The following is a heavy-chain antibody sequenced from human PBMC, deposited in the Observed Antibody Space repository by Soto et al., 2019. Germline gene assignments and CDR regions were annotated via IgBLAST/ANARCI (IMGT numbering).Heavy chain of an antibody. J-gene: IGHJ6*02. V-gene: IGHV4-34*01. Sequence: SETLSLTCAVYGGSFSGYYWSWIRQPPGKGLEWIGEINHSGSTNYNPSLKSRVTISVDTSKNQFSLKLSSVTAADTAVYYCARGISGYYYYYGMDVWGQGTTVAVSS. CDR3: ARGISGYYYYYGMDV. CDR1: GGSFSGYY. CDR2: INHSGST. D-gene: IGHD2-21*01.